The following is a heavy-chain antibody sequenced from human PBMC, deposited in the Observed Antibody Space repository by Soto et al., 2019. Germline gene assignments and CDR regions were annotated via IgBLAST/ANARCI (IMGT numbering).Heavy chain of an antibody. CDR3: ARADYGDDDY. D-gene: IGHD4-17*01. CDR2: IHAYNGDT. CDR1: GYTFSSYR. V-gene: IGHV1-18*01. J-gene: IGHJ4*02. Sequence: QVQLVQSGAEVKKPGASVKVSCKASGYTFSSYRISWVRQAPGQGPEWMGWIHAYNGDTKYAQKFQDRVIMTTDTSTSTPNMELRSLTSDDTDVYYCARADYGDDDYWGQGTLVTVSS.